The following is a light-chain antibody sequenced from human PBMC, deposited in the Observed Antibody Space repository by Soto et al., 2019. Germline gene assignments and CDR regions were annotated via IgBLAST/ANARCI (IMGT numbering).Light chain of an antibody. J-gene: IGKJ5*01. CDR2: AAS. CDR3: QQRKNWQVT. V-gene: IGKV1-39*01. Sequence: DIQMTQSQSSLSASVGHRFTITCRASQSISSYLNWYQQKPGKAPKLLIYAASSLQSGVPSRFSGSGYGTDFNLTISSLETEDFAVYYCQQRKNWQVTFGQGTRLEIK. CDR1: QSISSY.